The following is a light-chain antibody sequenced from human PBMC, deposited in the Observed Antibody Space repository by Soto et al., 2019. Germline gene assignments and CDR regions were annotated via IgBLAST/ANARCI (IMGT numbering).Light chain of an antibody. CDR2: GAS. CDR1: QSVSSY. Sequence: EIVMTQSPATLSVSPGETATLSCRASQSVSSYLACYQQKPGQAPRLLIYGASTRATGIPARFSGSGSGTEFTLSISGLQSEDFAVYSCQQYNGWPLFTFGQGTRLEIK. CDR3: QQYNGWPLFT. J-gene: IGKJ5*01. V-gene: IGKV3-15*01.